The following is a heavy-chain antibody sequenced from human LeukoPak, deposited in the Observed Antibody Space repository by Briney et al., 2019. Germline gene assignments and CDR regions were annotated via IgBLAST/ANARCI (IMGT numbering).Heavy chain of an antibody. CDR3: VRVSRTTMVRGIITFDS. D-gene: IGHD3-10*01. CDR1: GGTFSTYA. CDR2: IIPIFGTA. J-gene: IGHJ4*02. V-gene: IGHV1-69*13. Sequence: SVKVSCKASGGTFSTYAISWVRQAPGQGLEWMGGIIPIFGTANYAQKFQGRVTITADESTSTAYMELSSLRSEDTAVYYSVRVSRTTMVRGIITFDSWGQGTLVTVSS.